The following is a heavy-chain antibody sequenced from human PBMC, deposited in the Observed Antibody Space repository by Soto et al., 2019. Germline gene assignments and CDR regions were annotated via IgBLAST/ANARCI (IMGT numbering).Heavy chain of an antibody. V-gene: IGHV4-59*08. CDR1: GGSISSYY. CDR2: IYYSGST. CDR3: ARHRFLEWLLYDY. D-gene: IGHD3-3*01. J-gene: IGHJ4*02. Sequence: SETLSLTCTVSGGSISSYYWSWIRQPPGKGLEWIGYIYYSGSTNYNPSLKSRVTISVDTSKNQFSLKLSSVTAADTAVYYCARHRFLEWLLYDYWGQGTLVTVSS.